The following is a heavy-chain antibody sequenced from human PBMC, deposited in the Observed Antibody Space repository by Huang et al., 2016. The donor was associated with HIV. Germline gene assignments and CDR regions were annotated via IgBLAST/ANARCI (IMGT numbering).Heavy chain of an antibody. D-gene: IGHD3-10*01. J-gene: IGHJ4*02. CDR1: GGSIRRDNYY. V-gene: IGHV4-39*01. CDR3: ARLPGSITMIRGVITDPY. CDR2: ILYSGST. Sequence: QLQLQESGPGLVKPSETLSLTCTVSGGSIRRDNYYWGWIRQPPGKGLEGIGIILYSGSTSDNPSLKSRFTITGDTSKNQFSLKMRSVTAADTAVYYCARLPGSITMIRGVITDPYWGQGTLVTVSS.